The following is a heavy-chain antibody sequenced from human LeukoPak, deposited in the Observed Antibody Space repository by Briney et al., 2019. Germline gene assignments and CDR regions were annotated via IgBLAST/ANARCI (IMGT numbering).Heavy chain of an antibody. CDR1: GYTFTSYA. CDR3: ARDHYDFWSGYVWFDP. J-gene: IGHJ5*02. D-gene: IGHD3-3*01. Sequence: ASVKVSRKASGYTFTSYAMHWVRQAPGQRLEWMGWINAGNGNTKYSQKFQGRVTITRDTSASTAYMELRSLRSDDTAVYYCARDHYDFWSGYVWFDPWGQGTLVTVSS. CDR2: INAGNGNT. V-gene: IGHV1-3*01.